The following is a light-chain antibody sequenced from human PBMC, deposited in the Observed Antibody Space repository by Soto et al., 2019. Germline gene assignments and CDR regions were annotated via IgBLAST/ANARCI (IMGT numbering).Light chain of an antibody. J-gene: IGKJ2*01. CDR1: QSGSSN. CDR3: PEYNNWPRN. Sequence: EIVLTQSPATLPVSPGERSTLSCRASQSGSSNLARYQQKPGQAPRRLIYGPSTRATAIPAWFIGSGSGREITRTCNCLPSEEFAVYYCPEYNNWPRNFGQGTKLDSK. V-gene: IGKV3-15*01. CDR2: GPS.